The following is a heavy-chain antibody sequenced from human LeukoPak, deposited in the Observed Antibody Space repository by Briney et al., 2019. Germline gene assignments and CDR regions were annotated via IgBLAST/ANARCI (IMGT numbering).Heavy chain of an antibody. V-gene: IGHV3-30*18. Sequence: PGGSLRLSCAASGFTFSSYGMRWVRQAPGKGLEWVAVISNDGSNKHYGDFVKGRFTISRDNSKNTLYLQMDSLRGEDTAVYYCAKDPYRVIVATGNYLDPWGQGTLVSVSS. J-gene: IGHJ5*02. CDR3: AKDPYRVIVATGNYLDP. CDR1: GFTFSSYG. CDR2: ISNDGSNK. D-gene: IGHD2-21*01.